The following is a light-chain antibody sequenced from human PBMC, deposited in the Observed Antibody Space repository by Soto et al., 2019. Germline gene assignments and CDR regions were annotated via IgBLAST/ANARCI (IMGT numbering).Light chain of an antibody. V-gene: IGLV2-14*01. CDR2: DVS. CDR3: SSYTSSSTLV. CDR1: SSDVGGYNY. Sequence: QSALTQPASVSGSPGQSITISCTGTSSDVGGYNYVSWYQQHPGKAPKLMIYDVSNRPSGVSNRFSASKSGNTASLTISVLQAEDEADYYCSSYTSSSTLVFGGGTKLTVL. J-gene: IGLJ2*01.